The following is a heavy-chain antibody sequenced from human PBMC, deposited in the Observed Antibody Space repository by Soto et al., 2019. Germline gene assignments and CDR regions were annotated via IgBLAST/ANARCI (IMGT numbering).Heavy chain of an antibody. D-gene: IGHD3-3*01. CDR1: GFTFSSYA. Sequence: GSLRLSCAASGFTFSSYAMSWVRQAPGKGLEWVLVIFGSGGSTYYADSVKGRFTISRDNSKNTLYFQMNSLRAEDTAVYYFSKDGGGFLEWLRYYYYGMDVWGQGTTVTVSS. J-gene: IGHJ6*02. V-gene: IGHV3-23*01. CDR3: SKDGGGFLEWLRYYYYGMDV. CDR2: IFGSGGST.